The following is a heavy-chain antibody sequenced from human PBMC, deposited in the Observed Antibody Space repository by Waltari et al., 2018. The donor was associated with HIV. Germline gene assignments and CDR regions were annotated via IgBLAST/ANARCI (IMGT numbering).Heavy chain of an antibody. V-gene: IGHV3-7*01. CDR1: GFTCANSW. Sequence: EVQLMESGGGLVQSGGSLRISCAASGFTCANSWMSWVRQTPGKGLEWVAYIKDDGSEKYYMGSVKGRFTISRDNAKNSMFLQMNSLRAEDTAVYYCARIGTFPHNYAIDFWGQGTTVTVSS. J-gene: IGHJ6*02. CDR2: IKDDGSEK. CDR3: ARIGTFPHNYAIDF. D-gene: IGHD1-26*01.